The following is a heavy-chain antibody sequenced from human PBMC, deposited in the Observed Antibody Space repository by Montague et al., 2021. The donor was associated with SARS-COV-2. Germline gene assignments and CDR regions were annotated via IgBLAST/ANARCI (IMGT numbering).Heavy chain of an antibody. CDR3: AKDLGMYSSGWYGDRARRYGYYYFYGMKV. J-gene: IGHJ6*02. D-gene: IGHD6-19*01. CDR2: ISHDGSQK. Sequence: SLRLSCAASQFSFSNYGMYCVRQAPGKGLEWVAVISHDGSQKYYADSVKGRFTISRDNSKNTLFLQLNSLRIEDTAVYHCAKDLGMYSSGWYGDRARRYGYYYFYGMKVWGQGTTVAVS. CDR1: QFSFSNYG. V-gene: IGHV3-30*18.